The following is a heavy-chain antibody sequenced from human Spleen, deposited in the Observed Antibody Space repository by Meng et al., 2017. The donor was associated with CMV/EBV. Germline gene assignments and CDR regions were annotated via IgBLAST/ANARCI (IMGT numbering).Heavy chain of an antibody. CDR3: ARTKYYDFWTGYYPLLDALDI. D-gene: IGHD3-3*01. Sequence: SETLSLTCSVSGASVSSYYWTWIRQPPGKGLEWIGYIFYSGSTNYNPSLKSRVTMAVDTSKYQLSLKLTSVTAADTAVYYCARTKYYDFWTGYYPLLDALDIWGQGTMVTVSS. V-gene: IGHV4-59*02. J-gene: IGHJ3*02. CDR2: IFYSGST. CDR1: GASVSSYY.